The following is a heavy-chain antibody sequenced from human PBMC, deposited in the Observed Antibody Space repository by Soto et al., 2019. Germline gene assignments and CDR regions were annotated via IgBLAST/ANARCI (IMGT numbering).Heavy chain of an antibody. Sequence: ASVKVSCKASGYTFTIYYMHWVRQAPGQGLEWMGIINPSGGSTSYAQKFQGRVTMTRDTSTSTVYMELSSLRSEDTAVYYCAREGTGTTQGKYYFDYWGQGTLVTVSS. D-gene: IGHD1-1*01. CDR1: GYTFTIYY. CDR2: INPSGGST. V-gene: IGHV1-46*03. J-gene: IGHJ4*02. CDR3: AREGTGTTQGKYYFDY.